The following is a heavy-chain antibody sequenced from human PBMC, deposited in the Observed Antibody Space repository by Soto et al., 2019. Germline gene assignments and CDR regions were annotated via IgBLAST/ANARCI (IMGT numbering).Heavy chain of an antibody. Sequence: GASVKVSCKASGYTFTGYYMHWVRQAPGQGLEWMGCINPNSGGTNYAQKFQGRVTMTRDTSISTAYMELSRLRSDDTAVYYCARDPFSRKLRFLESFRINYMDLRGQGKTVTVSS. J-gene: IGHJ6*02. D-gene: IGHD3-3*01. V-gene: IGHV1-2*02. CDR1: GYTFTGYY. CDR2: INPNSGGT. CDR3: ARDPFSRKLRFLESFRINYMDL.